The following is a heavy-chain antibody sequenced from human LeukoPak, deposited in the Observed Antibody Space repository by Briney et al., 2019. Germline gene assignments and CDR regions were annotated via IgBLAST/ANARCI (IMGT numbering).Heavy chain of an antibody. Sequence: KPSETLSLTCAVYGGSFSGYYWSWIRQPPGKGLEWIGEINHSGSTNYNPSLKSRVTISVDTSKNQFSLKLSSVTAADTAVYYCARSYGGNSFRAFDIWGQGTMVTVSS. D-gene: IGHD4-23*01. CDR1: GGSFSGYY. J-gene: IGHJ3*02. CDR2: INHSGST. CDR3: ARSYGGNSFRAFDI. V-gene: IGHV4-34*01.